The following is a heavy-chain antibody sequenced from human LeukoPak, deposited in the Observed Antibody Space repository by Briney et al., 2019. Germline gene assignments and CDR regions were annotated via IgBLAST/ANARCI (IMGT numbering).Heavy chain of an antibody. J-gene: IGHJ4*02. Sequence: SVKGRFTISRDNSKNTLHLQMNSLRAEDTAVCYCARDDTAVAGTELDYWGQGTLVTVSS. V-gene: IGHV3-30*01. D-gene: IGHD6-19*01. CDR3: ARDDTAVAGTELDY.